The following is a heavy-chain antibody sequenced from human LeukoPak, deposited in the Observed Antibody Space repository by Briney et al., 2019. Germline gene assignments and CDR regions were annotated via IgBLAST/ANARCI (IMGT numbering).Heavy chain of an antibody. CDR2: IYHSGGT. Sequence: SETLSLTCAVSGYSISSGYYWGWIRQPPGKGLEWIGSIYHSGGTYYNPSLKSRVTISVDTSKNQFSLKLSSVTAADTAVYYCARHGKDIVVAYFDYWGQGTLVTVSS. CDR1: GYSISSGYY. CDR3: ARHGKDIVVAYFDY. V-gene: IGHV4-38-2*01. J-gene: IGHJ4*02. D-gene: IGHD2-2*01.